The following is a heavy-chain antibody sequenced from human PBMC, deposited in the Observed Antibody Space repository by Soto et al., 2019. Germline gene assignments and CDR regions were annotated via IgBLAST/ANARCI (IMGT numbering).Heavy chain of an antibody. V-gene: IGHV3-23*01. D-gene: IGHD1-1*01. CDR1: GFTFGSHA. J-gene: IGHJ4*02. Sequence: GGSLRLSCAASGFTFGSHAMSWVRQAPGKGLEWVSSISGSGGGTYYADSVKGRFTFSRDNSKNTLYLQMNSLRAEDTAVYYCAKFGMATTKRSPPYYIDYWGQGALVTVSS. CDR3: AKFGMATTKRSPPYYIDY. CDR2: ISGSGGGT.